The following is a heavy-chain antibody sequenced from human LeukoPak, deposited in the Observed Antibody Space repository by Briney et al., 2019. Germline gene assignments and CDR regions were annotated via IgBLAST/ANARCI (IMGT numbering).Heavy chain of an antibody. Sequence: ASVKVSCKASGYTFTSYGISWVRQAPGQGLEWMGWITAYTNYAQKFQGRVTMTTDTSTSTAYMELRSLRSDDTAVYYCGRVRYYDSSGYPFSSDYWGQGTLVTVSS. J-gene: IGHJ4*02. CDR2: ITAYT. D-gene: IGHD3-22*01. V-gene: IGHV1-18*01. CDR1: GYTFTSYG. CDR3: GRVRYYDSSGYPFSSDY.